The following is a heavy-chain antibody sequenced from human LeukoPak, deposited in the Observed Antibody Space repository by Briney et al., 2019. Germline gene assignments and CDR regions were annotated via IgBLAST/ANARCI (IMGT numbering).Heavy chain of an antibody. J-gene: IGHJ4*02. D-gene: IGHD3-3*01. CDR3: ARGPSVTYTIFGVVITGFDY. Sequence: SETLSLTCTVSGGSISSGDYYWSWIRQPPGKGLEWIGYIYYSGSTYYNPSLKSRVTISVDTSKNQFSLKLSSVTAADTAVYYCARGPSVTYTIFGVVITGFDYWGQGTLVTVSS. V-gene: IGHV4-30-4*01. CDR2: IYYSGST. CDR1: GGSISSGDYY.